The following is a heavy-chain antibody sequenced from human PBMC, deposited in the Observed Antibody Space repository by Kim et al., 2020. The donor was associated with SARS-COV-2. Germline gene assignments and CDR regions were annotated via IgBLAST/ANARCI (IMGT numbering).Heavy chain of an antibody. V-gene: IGHV4-59*08. CDR3: ARHGRRGIVGANLAFDI. Sequence: SETLSLTCTVSGGSISSYYWSWIRQPPGKGLEWIGYIYYSGSTNYNPSLKSRVTISVDTSKNQFSLKLSSVTAADTAVYYCARHGRRGIVGANLAFDIWGQGKMVTVSS. J-gene: IGHJ3*02. CDR1: GGSISSYY. D-gene: IGHD1-26*01. CDR2: IYYSGST.